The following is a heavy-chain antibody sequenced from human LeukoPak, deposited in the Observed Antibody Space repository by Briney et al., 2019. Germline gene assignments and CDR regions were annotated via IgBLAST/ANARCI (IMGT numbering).Heavy chain of an antibody. J-gene: IGHJ6*02. V-gene: IGHV3-53*01. D-gene: IGHD2-2*01. Sequence: GGSLRLSCAASGFTVSSNYMSWVRQAPGKGLEWVSVIYSGGSTYYADSVKGRFTISRDNSKSTLYLQMNSLRAEDTAVYYCAREDIVVVPAARSPYYYYGMDIWGQGTTVTVSS. CDR1: GFTVSSNY. CDR3: AREDIVVVPAARSPYYYYGMDI. CDR2: IYSGGST.